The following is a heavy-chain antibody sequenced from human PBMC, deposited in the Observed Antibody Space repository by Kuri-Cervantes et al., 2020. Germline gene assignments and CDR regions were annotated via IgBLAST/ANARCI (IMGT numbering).Heavy chain of an antibody. CDR2: IYYSGST. CDR3: AKGGDGYNVNWFDP. Sequence: LRLSCTVSGGSISSSSYYWGWIRQPPGKGLEWIGSIYYSGSTYYNPSLKSRVTISVDTSKNQFSLKLSSVTAADTAVYYCAKGGDGYNVNWFDPWGQGTLVTVSS. J-gene: IGHJ5*02. V-gene: IGHV4-39*01. D-gene: IGHD5-24*01. CDR1: GGSISSSSYY.